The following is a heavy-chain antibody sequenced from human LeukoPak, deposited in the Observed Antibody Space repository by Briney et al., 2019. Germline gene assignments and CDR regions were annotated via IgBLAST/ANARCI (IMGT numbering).Heavy chain of an antibody. V-gene: IGHV4-4*09. CDR3: ARTTSFYASGGYLNWEKDRAPNYYYYMDV. CDR1: GGSISNYY. D-gene: IGHD3-10*01. CDR2: IYTGGST. Sequence: PPETLSLTCTVSGGSISNYYWSWIRQPAGKGLEWTGHIYTGGSTKYNPSLKSRVTISVDTSKNQFSLKLSSVTAADSAVYFCARTTSFYASGGYLNWEKDRAPNYYYYMDVWGTGTTVTVSS. J-gene: IGHJ6*03.